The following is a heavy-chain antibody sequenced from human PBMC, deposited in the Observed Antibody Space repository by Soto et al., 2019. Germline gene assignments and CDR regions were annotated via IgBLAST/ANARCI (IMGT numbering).Heavy chain of an antibody. CDR2: ISSDDEK. CDR1: GFSLNYPRMG. J-gene: IGHJ4*02. CDR3: ARTPHGHRELDY. D-gene: IGHD4-17*01. V-gene: IGHV2-26*01. Sequence: QVTLRESGPVLVKPTETLTLTCSVAGFSLNYPRMGVSWVRQPPGGALQWLAHISSDDEKSYIASLRTRLTIFKVASKSQVVLIITNMDPVDTATYYCARTPHGHRELDYWGQGVLVTVSS.